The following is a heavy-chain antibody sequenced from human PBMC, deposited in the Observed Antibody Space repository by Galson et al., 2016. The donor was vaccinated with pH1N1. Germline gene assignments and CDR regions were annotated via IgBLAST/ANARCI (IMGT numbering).Heavy chain of an antibody. J-gene: IGHJ4*02. Sequence: SVKVSCKASGGSFSSRSIGWVRQAPGQGLEWMGGITPMFDTANYAQKFQGRVTISADESTRTVYLELSRLTSEDTAVYFCARVGAYTGGYTYWGQGTLVTVSS. D-gene: IGHD1-26*01. CDR2: ITPMFDTA. CDR3: ARVGAYTGGYTY. CDR1: GGSFSSRS. V-gene: IGHV1-69*13.